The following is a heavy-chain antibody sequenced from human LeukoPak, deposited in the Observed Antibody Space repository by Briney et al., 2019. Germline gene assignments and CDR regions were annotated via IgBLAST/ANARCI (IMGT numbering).Heavy chain of an antibody. J-gene: IGHJ6*02. D-gene: IGHD6-19*01. CDR2: IYSGGST. Sequence: QAGGSLRLSCAASGFTVSSNYMSWVRQAREKGLEWVSVIYSGGSTYYADFVKGRFTISRHNSKNTLYLQMNSLRAEDTAVYYCARSIAVAGAYTRYGMDVWGQGTTVTVSS. CDR3: ARSIAVAGAYTRYGMDV. CDR1: GFTVSSNY. V-gene: IGHV3-53*04.